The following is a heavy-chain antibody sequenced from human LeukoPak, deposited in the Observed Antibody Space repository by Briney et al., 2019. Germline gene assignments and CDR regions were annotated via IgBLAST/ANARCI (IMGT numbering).Heavy chain of an antibody. V-gene: IGHV4-4*09. CDR3: ARLSAAVHLGAFDL. CDR2: IHTSGSN. CDR1: GVSISPYY. D-gene: IGHD3-3*01. Sequence: SETLSLTCAVSGVSISPYYWAWIRQPPGKGLEWIGYIHTSGSNNQYPSLKSRVTISVDKSKNHFPLRLTSVTAADTAVYYCARLSAAVHLGAFDLWGQGTMVTVSS. J-gene: IGHJ3*01.